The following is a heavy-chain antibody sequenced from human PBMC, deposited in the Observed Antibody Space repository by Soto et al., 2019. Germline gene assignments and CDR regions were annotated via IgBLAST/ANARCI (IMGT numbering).Heavy chain of an antibody. CDR1: GFTFSNYW. D-gene: IGHD3-9*01. V-gene: IGHV3-7*03. CDR3: ARESHILTGYSIDY. Sequence: PGGSLRLSCAASGFTFSNYWMSLVRQAPGKGLECVSNIKQDGSQKYYVDSVRGRFTISRDNAKNSLYLQMNSLTADDTAMYFCARESHILTGYSIDYWGQGTLVTVSS. CDR2: IKQDGSQK. J-gene: IGHJ4*02.